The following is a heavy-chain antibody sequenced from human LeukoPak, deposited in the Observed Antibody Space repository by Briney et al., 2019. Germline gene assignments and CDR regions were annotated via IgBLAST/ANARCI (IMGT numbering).Heavy chain of an antibody. Sequence: GGSLRLSCAASGFTVSSNYMSWVRQAPGKGLEWVSVIYSGGSTYYADSVKGRFTISRDNSKNTLYLQMNSLRAEDTAVYYCARITMVRGVDYGMDVWGQGTTVTVSS. CDR3: ARITMVRGVDYGMDV. J-gene: IGHJ6*02. CDR1: GFTVSSNY. D-gene: IGHD3-10*01. CDR2: IYSGGST. V-gene: IGHV3-53*01.